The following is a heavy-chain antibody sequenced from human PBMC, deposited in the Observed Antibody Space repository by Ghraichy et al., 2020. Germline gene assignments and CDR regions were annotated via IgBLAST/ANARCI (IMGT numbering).Heavy chain of an antibody. V-gene: IGHV3-21*01. Sequence: GGSLRLSCAASGFTFSSYSMNWVRQAPGKGLEWVSSISSSSSYIYYADSVKGRFTISRDNAKNSLYLQMNSLRAEDTAVYYCARDISRYSSGKSPVDYWGQGTLVTVSS. CDR3: ARDISRYSSGKSPVDY. CDR2: ISSSSSYI. J-gene: IGHJ4*02. CDR1: GFTFSSYS. D-gene: IGHD6-19*01.